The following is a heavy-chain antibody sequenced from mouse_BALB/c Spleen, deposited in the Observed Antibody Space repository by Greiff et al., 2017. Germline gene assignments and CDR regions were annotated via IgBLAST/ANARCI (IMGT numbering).Heavy chain of an antibody. V-gene: IGHV1-14*01. D-gene: IGHD1-1*01. Sequence: EVKLVESGPELVKPGASVKMSCKASGYTFTSYVMHWVKQKPGQGLEWIGYINPYNDGTKYNEKFKGKATLTSDKSSSTAYMELSSLTSEDSAVYYCAREGYYSVGWYFDVWGAGTTVTVSS. CDR2: INPYNDGT. CDR1: GYTFTSYV. CDR3: AREGYYSVGWYFDV. J-gene: IGHJ1*01.